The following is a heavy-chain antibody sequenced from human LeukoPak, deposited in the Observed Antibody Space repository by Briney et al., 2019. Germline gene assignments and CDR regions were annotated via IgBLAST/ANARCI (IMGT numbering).Heavy chain of an antibody. D-gene: IGHD6-19*01. CDR3: ARERKSLIAVAGIDNDY. V-gene: IGHV4-39*07. CDR2: IYYSGST. J-gene: IGHJ4*02. Sequence: PSETLSLTCTVSGGSISSSSYYWGWIRQPPGKGLEWIGSIYYSGSTYYNLSLKSRVTISVDTSKNQFSLKLSSVTAADTAVYYCARERKSLIAVAGIDNDYWGQGTLVTVSS. CDR1: GGSISSSSYY.